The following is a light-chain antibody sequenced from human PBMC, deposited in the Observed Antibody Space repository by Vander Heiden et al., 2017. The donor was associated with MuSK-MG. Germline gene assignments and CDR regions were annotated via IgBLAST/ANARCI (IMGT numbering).Light chain of an antibody. Sequence: DIQRTDSPSSLSASVGDRVTITCQASQDISNYLNWSQQKPGKAPKLLIYDASNLETGVPSRFSGSGSGTDFTFTISSLQPEDIATYYCQQDDDLPLTFGGGTKVEIK. CDR1: QDISNY. CDR2: DAS. J-gene: IGKJ4*01. V-gene: IGKV1-33*01. CDR3: QQDDDLPLT.